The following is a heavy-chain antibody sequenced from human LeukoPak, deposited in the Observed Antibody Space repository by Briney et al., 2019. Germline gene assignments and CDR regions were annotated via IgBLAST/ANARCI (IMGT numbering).Heavy chain of an antibody. Sequence: GGSLRLSCAASGFTFSSYEMNWVRQAPGKGLEWVSYISSCGSTIYYADSVKGRFTISRDNAKNSLYLQMNSLRAEDTAVYYCAREPGFCTNGVCYTRAFDYWGQGTLVTVSS. CDR3: AREPGFCTNGVCYTRAFDY. V-gene: IGHV3-48*03. CDR2: ISSCGSTI. J-gene: IGHJ4*02. CDR1: GFTFSSYE. D-gene: IGHD2-8*01.